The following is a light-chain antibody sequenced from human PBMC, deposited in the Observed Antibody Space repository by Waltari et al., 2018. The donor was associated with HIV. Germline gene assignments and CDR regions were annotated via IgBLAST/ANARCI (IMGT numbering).Light chain of an antibody. Sequence: DIVMTQTPLSLSVTPGQPASISCKSSQNLLQKPGQPPQLLIYTVSNRFSGVPDRFSGSGSGTDFTLKISRVEAEDVGVYYCMQSLQVPYTFGQGTKLEIK. CDR1: QNLL. J-gene: IGKJ2*01. CDR3: MQSLQVPYT. CDR2: TVS. V-gene: IGKV2D-29*01.